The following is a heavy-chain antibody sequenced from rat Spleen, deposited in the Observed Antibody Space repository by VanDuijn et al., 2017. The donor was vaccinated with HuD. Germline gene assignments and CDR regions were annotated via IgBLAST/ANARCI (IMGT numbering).Heavy chain of an antibody. D-gene: IGHD1-4*01. CDR2: ISSGGGT. CDR3: TRNPGGYNYDFDY. V-gene: IGHV2S12*01. CDR1: GFSLTSYH. J-gene: IGHJ2*01. Sequence: QVQLKESGPGLVQPSQTLSLTCTVSGFSLTSYHVSWVRQPPGKGLEWIAAISSGGGTFYSSALKSRLSISRDTSKSQVFLKVKSLKTEDTGIYYCTRNPGGYNYDFDYWGQGVMVTVSS.